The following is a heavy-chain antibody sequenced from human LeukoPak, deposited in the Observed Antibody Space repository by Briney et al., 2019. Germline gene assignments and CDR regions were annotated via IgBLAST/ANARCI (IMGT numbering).Heavy chain of an antibody. CDR1: GFTFTTYA. D-gene: IGHD3-10*01. CDR2: ISGSGDST. Sequence: GGSLRLSCAASGFTFTTYAVSWVRQAPGKGLEWVSAISGSGDSTYYADSVKGRFTISRDNSKNTLYLQMNSLRAEDTAVYYCAKDGEYYYGSGTPPPHFDYWGQGTLVTVSS. J-gene: IGHJ4*02. V-gene: IGHV3-23*01. CDR3: AKDGEYYYGSGTPPPHFDY.